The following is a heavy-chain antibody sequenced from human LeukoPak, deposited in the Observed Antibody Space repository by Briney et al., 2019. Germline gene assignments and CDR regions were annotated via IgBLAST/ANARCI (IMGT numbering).Heavy chain of an antibody. CDR2: MNPNTGVT. Sequence: ASVKVSCKASGYSFNVNYMHWVPQAPGQGLEWMGWMNPNTGVTNFAQKFQGRVTMTRDTSIRTAYMELSRLTSDDTAVYYCARGAGSSWFDYWGQGTLVTVSS. CDR1: GYSFNVNY. J-gene: IGHJ4*02. D-gene: IGHD6-13*01. V-gene: IGHV1-2*02. CDR3: ARGAGSSWFDY.